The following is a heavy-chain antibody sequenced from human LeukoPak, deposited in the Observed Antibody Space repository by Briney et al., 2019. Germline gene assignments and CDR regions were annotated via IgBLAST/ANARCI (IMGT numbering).Heavy chain of an antibody. CDR2: IWYDGSNK. D-gene: IGHD1-1*01. J-gene: IGHJ4*02. CDR3: AKETGTTVLNHFDY. Sequence: GGSLRLSCAASGFTFSSYGMHGARQAPGKGPEWVAVIWYDGSNKYYADSVKGRFTISRDNSKNTLYLQMHSLRAEDTAVYYCAKETGTTVLNHFDYRSQGTLVTVSS. V-gene: IGHV3-33*06. CDR1: GFTFSSYG.